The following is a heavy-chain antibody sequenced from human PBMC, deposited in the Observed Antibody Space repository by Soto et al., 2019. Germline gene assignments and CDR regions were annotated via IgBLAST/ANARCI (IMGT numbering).Heavy chain of an antibody. CDR1: GYTFTGYY. V-gene: IGHV1-2*02. J-gene: IGHJ4*02. CDR2: INPNSGGT. CDR3: ARGAAVVAATRPLFFDY. D-gene: IGHD2-15*01. Sequence: ASVKVSCKASGYTFTGYYMHWVRQAPGQGLEWMGWINPNSGGTNYAQKFQGRVTMTRDTSISTAYMELSRLRSDDTAVYYCARGAAVVAATRPLFFDYWGQGTMVTVSS.